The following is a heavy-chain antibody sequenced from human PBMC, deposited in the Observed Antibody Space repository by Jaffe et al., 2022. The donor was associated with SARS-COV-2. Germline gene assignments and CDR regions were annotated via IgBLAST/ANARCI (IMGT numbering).Heavy chain of an antibody. Sequence: EVQLVESGGGLVQPGGSLRLSCAASGFTFSSYAMSWVRQAPGKGLEWVSAISGSGGSTYYADSVKGRFTISRDNSKNTLYLQMNSLRAEDTAVYYCAKAMSNFHSGYDPVDYYYYMDVWGKGTTVTVSS. CDR1: GFTFSSYA. CDR3: AKAMSNFHSGYDPVDYYYYMDV. J-gene: IGHJ6*03. V-gene: IGHV3-23*04. CDR2: ISGSGGST. D-gene: IGHD5-12*01.